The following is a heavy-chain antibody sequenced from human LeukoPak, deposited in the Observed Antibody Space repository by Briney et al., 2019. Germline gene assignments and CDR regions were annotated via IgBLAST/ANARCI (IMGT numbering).Heavy chain of an antibody. Sequence: VASVKVSCKAAVPPFGAYYIHWVRQAPGQGLEWVGWINPNTGTTNYAQKFQGRVTMTRDTSISTAYMELSRLRSDDTAVYYCARVDDTLLEYFQHWGQGTLVTVSS. D-gene: IGHD3-22*01. V-gene: IGHV1-2*02. J-gene: IGHJ1*01. CDR2: INPNTGTT. CDR1: VPPFGAYY. CDR3: ARVDDTLLEYFQH.